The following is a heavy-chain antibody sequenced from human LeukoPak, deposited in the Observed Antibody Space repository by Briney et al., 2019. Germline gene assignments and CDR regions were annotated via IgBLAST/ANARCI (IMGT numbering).Heavy chain of an antibody. CDR2: ISYDGSNK. CDR1: GFTFSSYG. CDR3: AKAPPGIAVAGTDY. J-gene: IGHJ4*02. V-gene: IGHV3-30*18. Sequence: QPGRSLRLSCAASGFTFSSYGMHWVRQAPGKGLEWVAVISYDGSNKYYADSVKGRFTISRDNSKNTLYLQMNSLRAEDTAVYYCAKAPPGIAVAGTDYWGQGTLVTVSS. D-gene: IGHD6-19*01.